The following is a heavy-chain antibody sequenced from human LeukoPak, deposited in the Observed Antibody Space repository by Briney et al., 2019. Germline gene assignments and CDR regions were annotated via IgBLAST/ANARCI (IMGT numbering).Heavy chain of an antibody. D-gene: IGHD3-10*01. CDR1: GGSISSYY. V-gene: IGHV4-4*09. CDR2: IYTSGST. Sequence: SETLSLTCTVSGGSISSYYWSWIRQPPGKGLEWIGYIYTSGSTNYNPSLKSRVTISVDTSKNQFSLKLSSVTAADTAVYYCARQVYYYGSGSYSQDYYYYYMDVWGKGTTVTVSS. J-gene: IGHJ6*03. CDR3: ARQVYYYGSGSYSQDYYYYYMDV.